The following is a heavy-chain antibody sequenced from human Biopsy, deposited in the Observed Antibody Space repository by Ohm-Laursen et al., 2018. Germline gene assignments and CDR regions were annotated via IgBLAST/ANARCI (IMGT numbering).Heavy chain of an antibody. CDR3: ARVGSGWAPFNK. CDR2: IFKDGNT. J-gene: IGHJ4*02. V-gene: IGHV4-38-2*01. D-gene: IGHD6-19*01. Sequence: PSQTLSLTCAVSGYSISSDYRWGWIRQSPGKTLEWLGNIFKDGNTHYNPSLRSRLIISIDTLKNQFSLMMTSVSGADTAVYFCARVGSGWAPFNKWGPGTLVTVSS. CDR1: GYSISSDYR.